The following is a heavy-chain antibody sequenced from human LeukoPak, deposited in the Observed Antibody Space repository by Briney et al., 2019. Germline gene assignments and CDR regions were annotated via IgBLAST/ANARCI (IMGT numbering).Heavy chain of an antibody. CDR2: IYYSGST. V-gene: IGHV4-59*08. CDR1: GGSISSYY. J-gene: IGHJ6*02. Sequence: SETLSLTCTVSGGSISSYYWSWIRQPPGKGLEWIGYIYYSGSTNYNPSLKSRVTKSLDTSKNQFSLKLSSVTAADTAMYYCARLNYYAGTYYGMDVWGQGTTVTVSS. D-gene: IGHD3-10*01. CDR3: ARLNYYAGTYYGMDV.